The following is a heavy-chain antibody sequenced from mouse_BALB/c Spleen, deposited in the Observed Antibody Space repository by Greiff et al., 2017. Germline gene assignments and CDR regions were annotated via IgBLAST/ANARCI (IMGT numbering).Heavy chain of an antibody. CDR3: ARHQYGGDY. D-gene: IGHD1-1*02. CDR2: ISSGGSYT. Sequence: EVQLVESGGGLVKPGGSLKLSCAASGFTFSSYAMSWVRQTPEKRLEWVATISSGGSYTYYPDSVKGRFTISRDNAKNTLYLQLSSLRSEDTAMYYCARHQYGGDYWGQGTTLTVSS. J-gene: IGHJ2*01. CDR1: GFTFSSYA. V-gene: IGHV5-9-3*01.